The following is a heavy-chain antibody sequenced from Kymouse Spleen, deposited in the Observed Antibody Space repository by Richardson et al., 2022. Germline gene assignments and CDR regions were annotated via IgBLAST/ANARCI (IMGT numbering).Heavy chain of an antibody. CDR1: GGSISSSNW. J-gene: IGHJ6*02. V-gene: IGHV4-4*02. CDR2: IYHSGST. CDR3: AREEGYGSGSYYRYYYGMDV. D-gene: IGHD3-10*01. Sequence: QVQLQESGPGLVKPSGTLSLTCAVSGGSISSSNWWSWVRQPPGKGLEWIGEIYHSGSTNYNPSLKSRVTISVDKSKNQFSLKLSSVTAADTAVYYCAREEGYGSGSYYRYYYGMDVWGQGTTVTVSS.